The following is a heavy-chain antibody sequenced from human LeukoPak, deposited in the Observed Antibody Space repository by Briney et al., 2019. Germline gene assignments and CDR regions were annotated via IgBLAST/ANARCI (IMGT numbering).Heavy chain of an antibody. Sequence: GGSLRLSCAASGFTFTDYYMTWIRQAPGKGLEWVSYISTSGTNIYYADSVKGRFTISRDNTRKSLYLQINNLRAEDTAVYCCARKTASGPFDCWGQGTLVTVAS. CDR1: GFTFTDYY. V-gene: IGHV3-11*01. CDR3: ARKTASGPFDC. J-gene: IGHJ4*02. CDR2: ISTSGTNI.